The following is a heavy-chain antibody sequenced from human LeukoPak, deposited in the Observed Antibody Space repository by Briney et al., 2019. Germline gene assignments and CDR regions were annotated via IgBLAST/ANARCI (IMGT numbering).Heavy chain of an antibody. V-gene: IGHV1-2*02. D-gene: IGHD3-22*01. J-gene: IGHJ3*02. CDR2: INPNSGGT. Sequence: GASVRVSCKASGYTFTGYYMHWVRQAPGQGLEWMGWINPNSGGTNYAQKFQGRVTMTRDTSISTAYMELSRLRSDDTAVYYCARDTYYYDSSGYGDDAFDIWGEGTMVTVSS. CDR1: GYTFTGYY. CDR3: ARDTYYYDSSGYGDDAFDI.